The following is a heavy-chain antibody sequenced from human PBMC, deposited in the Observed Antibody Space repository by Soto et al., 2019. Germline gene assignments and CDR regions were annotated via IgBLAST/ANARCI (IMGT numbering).Heavy chain of an antibody. V-gene: IGHV3-33*01. CDR1: GFTFSSYG. CDR3: ARGAVATNHLDY. J-gene: IGHJ4*02. CDR2: IWYDGSNK. D-gene: IGHD5-12*01. Sequence: PGGSLRLSCAASGFTFSSYGMHWVRQAPGKGLEWVAVIWYDGSNKYYADSVKGRFTISRDNSKNTLYLQMNSLRAEDTAVYYCARGAVATNHLDYWGQGTLVTVSS.